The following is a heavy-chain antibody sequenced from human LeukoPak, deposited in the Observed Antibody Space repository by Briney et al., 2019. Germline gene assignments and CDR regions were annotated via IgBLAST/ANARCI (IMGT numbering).Heavy chain of an antibody. CDR2: ISAYNGNT. CDR3: ARGALGSGYTKNGFDY. CDR1: GYTFTSYG. D-gene: IGHD3-22*01. J-gene: IGHJ4*02. Sequence: GASVKVSCKASGYTFTSYGINWVRQAPGQGLEWMGFISAYNGNTNYAQKFQGRVTMTTDTSTSTAYMELRSLRSDDTAVYYCARGALGSGYTKNGFDYWGQGTLVTVSS. V-gene: IGHV1-18*01.